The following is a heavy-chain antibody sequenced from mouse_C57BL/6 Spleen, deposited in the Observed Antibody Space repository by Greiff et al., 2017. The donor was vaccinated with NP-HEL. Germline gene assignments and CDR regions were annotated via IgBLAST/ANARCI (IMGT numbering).Heavy chain of an antibody. J-gene: IGHJ2*01. Sequence: QVQLQQPGAELVKPGASVKLSCKASGYTFTSYWMHWVKQRPGQGLEWIGMIHPNSGSTNYNEKFKSKATLTVDKSSSTAYMQLSSLTSEDSAVYYCALTTVVAYYFDYWGQGTTLTVSS. CDR2: IHPNSGST. CDR1: GYTFTSYW. V-gene: IGHV1-64*01. D-gene: IGHD1-1*01. CDR3: ALTTVVAYYFDY.